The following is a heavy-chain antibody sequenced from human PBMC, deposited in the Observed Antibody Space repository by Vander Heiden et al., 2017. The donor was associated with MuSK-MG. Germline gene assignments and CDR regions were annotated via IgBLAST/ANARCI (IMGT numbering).Heavy chain of an antibody. CDR3: ARGHGITFGGVNITFDY. J-gene: IGHJ4*02. V-gene: IGHV4-34*01. CDR2: INHSGST. D-gene: IGHD3-16*01. Sequence: QVQLQQSGAGLLKPSETLSLTCAVYGGSFSGYYWSWIRQPPGKGLEWIGEINHSGSTNYNPSLKSRVTISVDTSKNQFSLKLSSVTAADTAVYYCARGHGITFGGVNITFDYWGQGTLVTVSS. CDR1: GGSFSGYY.